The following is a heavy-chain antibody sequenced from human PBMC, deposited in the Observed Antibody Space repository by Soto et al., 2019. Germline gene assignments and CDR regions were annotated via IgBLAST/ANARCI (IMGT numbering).Heavy chain of an antibody. J-gene: IGHJ4*02. D-gene: IGHD3-3*01. CDR2: ISGSGGST. CDR3: AKGHDFWSGYLIDY. Sequence: PGGSLRLSCAASGFTFSSYAMSWVRQAPGKGLEWVSAISGSGGSTYYADSVKGRFTISRDNSKNTLYLQMNSLRAEDTAVYYCAKGHDFWSGYLIDYWGQGTLVTVSS. CDR1: GFTFSSYA. V-gene: IGHV3-23*01.